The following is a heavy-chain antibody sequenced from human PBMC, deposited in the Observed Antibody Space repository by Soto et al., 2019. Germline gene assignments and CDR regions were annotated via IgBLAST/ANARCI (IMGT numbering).Heavy chain of an antibody. D-gene: IGHD2-15*01. CDR2: ISYDGSNK. J-gene: IGHJ3*02. V-gene: IGHV3-30-3*01. Sequence: QVQLVESGGGVVQPGRSLRLSCAASGFTFSSYAMHWVRQAPGKGLEWVAVISYDGSNKYYADSVKGRFTISRDNSKNTLYLQMNSLRAEDTAVYYCARGLRQGDAFVIWGQGTMVTVSS. CDR1: GFTFSSYA. CDR3: ARGLRQGDAFVI.